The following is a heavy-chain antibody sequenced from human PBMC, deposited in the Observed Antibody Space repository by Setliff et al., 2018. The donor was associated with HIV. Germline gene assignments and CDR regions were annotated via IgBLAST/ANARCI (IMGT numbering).Heavy chain of an antibody. CDR3: ARRGSYSSPETL. CDR1: GVSIISGGYS. D-gene: IGHD1-26*01. V-gene: IGHV4-30-2*01. J-gene: IGHJ4*02. Sequence: SETLSLTCAVSGVSIISGGYSWSWIRQPPGKGLEWIGFLYHGGSTSYNPSLKSRVTISADQSKNQFSLKVSSVTAADTAVYYCARRGSYSSPETLWGQGTLVTVSS. CDR2: LYHGGST.